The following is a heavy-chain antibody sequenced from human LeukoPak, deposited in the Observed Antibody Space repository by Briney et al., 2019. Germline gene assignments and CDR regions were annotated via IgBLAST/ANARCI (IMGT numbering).Heavy chain of an antibody. CDR2: ISYDGSNK. J-gene: IGHJ4*02. V-gene: IGHV3-30-3*01. Sequence: GGSLRLSCAASGFTFSSYGMHWVRQAPGKGLEWVAVISYDGSNKYYADSVKGRFTISRDNSKNTLYLQMNSLRAEDTAVYYCARDPYYYDSSGYCDYWGQGTLVTVSP. CDR3: ARDPYYYDSSGYCDY. D-gene: IGHD3-22*01. CDR1: GFTFSSYG.